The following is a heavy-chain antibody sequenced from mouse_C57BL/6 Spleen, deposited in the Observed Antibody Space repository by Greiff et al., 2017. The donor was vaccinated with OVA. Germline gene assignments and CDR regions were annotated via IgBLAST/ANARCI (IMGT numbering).Heavy chain of an antibody. Sequence: VQLQQSGAELVRPGTSVKVSCKASGYAFTNYLIEWVKQRPGQGLEWIGVINPGSGGTNYNEKFKGKATLTADKSSSTAYMQLSSLTSEDSAVYFCARQLRSYAMDYWGQGTSVTVSS. V-gene: IGHV1-54*01. CDR1: GYAFTNYL. CDR2: INPGSGGT. D-gene: IGHD1-1*01. J-gene: IGHJ4*01. CDR3: ARQLRSYAMDY.